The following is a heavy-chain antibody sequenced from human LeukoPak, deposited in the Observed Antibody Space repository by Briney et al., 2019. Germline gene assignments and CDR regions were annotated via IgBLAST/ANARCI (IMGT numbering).Heavy chain of an antibody. CDR2: IYYSGST. V-gene: IGHV4-31*03. CDR3: ARDPTYYFDY. CDR1: GGSISSGGYY. J-gene: IGHJ4*02. Sequence: SETLSLTCTVSGGSISSGGYYWSWIRQHPGKGLEWIGYIYYSGSTYYNPSLKSRVTISVDTSKNQFSLKLSSVTAADTAVYYCARDPTYYFDYWGQGTLVTVSS.